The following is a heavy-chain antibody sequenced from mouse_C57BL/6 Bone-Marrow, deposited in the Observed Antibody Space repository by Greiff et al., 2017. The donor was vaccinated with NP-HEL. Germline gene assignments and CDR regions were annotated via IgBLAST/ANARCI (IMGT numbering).Heavy chain of an antibody. CDR1: GYSITSGYY. V-gene: IGHV3-6*01. Sequence: EVKLMESGPGLVKPSQSLSLTCSVTGYSITSGYYWNWIRQFPGNKLEWMGYISYDGSNNYNPSLKNRISITRDTSKNQFFLKLNSVTTEDTATYYCARTSYYYGSSYHWYFDVWGTGTTVTVSS. J-gene: IGHJ1*03. D-gene: IGHD1-1*01. CDR3: ARTSYYYGSSYHWYFDV. CDR2: ISYDGSN.